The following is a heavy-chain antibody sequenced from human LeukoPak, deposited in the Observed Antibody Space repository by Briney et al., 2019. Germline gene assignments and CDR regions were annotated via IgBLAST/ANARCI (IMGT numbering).Heavy chain of an antibody. V-gene: IGHV4-4*07. CDR1: GGSINSYY. D-gene: IGHD6-6*01. J-gene: IGHJ4*02. CDR3: ARESHSSLYLFDY. CDR2: IYTSGST. Sequence: SETLSLTCTVSGGSINSYYWSWIRQPAGKGLEWIGRIYTSGSTNYNPSLKSRVTMSVDTSKNQFSLKLSSVTAADTAVYYCARESHSSLYLFDYWGQGTLVTVSS.